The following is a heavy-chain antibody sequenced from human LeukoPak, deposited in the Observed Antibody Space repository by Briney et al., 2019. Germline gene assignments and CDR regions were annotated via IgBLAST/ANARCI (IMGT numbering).Heavy chain of an antibody. CDR2: IFSGDST. CDR3: ASGHSYGFDY. CDR1: GFTVSSNY. V-gene: IGHV3-53*01. Sequence: PGGSPRLSCAASGFTVSSNYKRWVRQAPGKGLEGGSIIFSGDSTYYADSVKGRFPISRDNSKNTLYLQMNSLRAEDTAVYHCASGHSYGFDYWGQGTLVTVSS. J-gene: IGHJ4*02. D-gene: IGHD5-18*01.